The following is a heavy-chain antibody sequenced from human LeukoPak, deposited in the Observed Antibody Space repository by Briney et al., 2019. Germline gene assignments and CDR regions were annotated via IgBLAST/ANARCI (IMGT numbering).Heavy chain of an antibody. CDR2: INHSGST. Sequence: NPGGSLRLSCAASGFTFSSYEMNWVRQPPGKGLEWIGEINHSGSTNYNPSLKSRVTISVDTSKNQFSLKLSSVTAADTAVYYCARAREQLGEFDYWGQGTLVTVSS. D-gene: IGHD6-6*01. CDR1: GFTFSSYE. V-gene: IGHV4-34*01. J-gene: IGHJ4*02. CDR3: ARAREQLGEFDY.